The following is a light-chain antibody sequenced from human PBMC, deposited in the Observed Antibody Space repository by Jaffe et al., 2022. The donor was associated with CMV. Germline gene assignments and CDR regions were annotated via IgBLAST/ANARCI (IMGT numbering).Light chain of an antibody. CDR2: YDA. CDR3: QVWDSSSDHPV. J-gene: IGLJ1*01. Sequence: SYVLTQPPSVSVAPGKTARITCGGNNIGSKSVHWYQQKPGQAPVLVISYDADRPSGIPERFSGSNSGNTATLTITRVEAGDEADYICQVWDSSSDHPVFGNGTKVTVL. V-gene: IGLV3-21*04. CDR1: NIGSKS.